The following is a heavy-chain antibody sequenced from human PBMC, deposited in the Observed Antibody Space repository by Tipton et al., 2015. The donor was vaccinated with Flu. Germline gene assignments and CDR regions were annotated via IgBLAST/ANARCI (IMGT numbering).Heavy chain of an antibody. CDR2: IYYSGST. J-gene: IGHJ4*02. V-gene: IGHV4-59*01. D-gene: IGHD3/OR15-3a*01. Sequence: TLSLTCTVSGGSISSYYWSWIRQPPGKGLEWIGYIYYSGSTNYNPSLKSRVNISVDTSKNQFSLKLSSVTAADTAVYYCARDSPDWGFDYWGQGTLVTVSS. CDR3: ARDSPDWGFDY. CDR1: GGSISSYY.